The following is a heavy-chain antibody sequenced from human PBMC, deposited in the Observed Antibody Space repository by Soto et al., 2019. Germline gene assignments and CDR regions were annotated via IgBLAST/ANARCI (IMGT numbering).Heavy chain of an antibody. D-gene: IGHD3-22*01. CDR2: IYFSGST. V-gene: IGHV4-31*03. CDR3: AREERDYLDSSGSFDY. J-gene: IGHJ4*02. CDR1: GGSISSDSYY. Sequence: SETLSLTCTASGGSISSDSYYWGWIRQHPGRGLEWIGNIYFSGSTSYNPSLKSRATISVDTSKNRFSLKLTSVTAADTAVYYCAREERDYLDSSGSFDYWGQGTLVTVSS.